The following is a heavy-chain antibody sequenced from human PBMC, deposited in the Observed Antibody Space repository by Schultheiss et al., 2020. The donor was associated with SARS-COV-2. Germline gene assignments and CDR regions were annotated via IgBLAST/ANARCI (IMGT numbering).Heavy chain of an antibody. D-gene: IGHD2-15*01. CDR3: AKDRLGSSSRMDV. J-gene: IGHJ6*02. V-gene: IGHV3-23*01. Sequence: GGSLRLSCAASGFTFSNYAMSWVRQAPGKGLEWVSAISGSGGSTYYADSVKGRFTISRDNSKNTLYLQMNSLRAEDTALYYCAKDRLGSSSRMDVWGQGTTVTVSS. CDR2: ISGSGGST. CDR1: GFTFSNYA.